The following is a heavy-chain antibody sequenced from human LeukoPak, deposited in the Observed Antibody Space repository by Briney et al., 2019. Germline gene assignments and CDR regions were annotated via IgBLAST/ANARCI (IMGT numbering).Heavy chain of an antibody. D-gene: IGHD6-19*01. CDR1: GFTFSSYA. Sequence: GGSLRLSCAASGFTFSSYAIHWVRQTPGKGLEWLAVISYHGRDKFYTDSVQGRFTISRDNSKSTLYLHLNSLRAEDTAVYYCARPSSPNPGWYDFDYWGQGTLVTVSS. V-gene: IGHV3-30*04. J-gene: IGHJ4*02. CDR3: ARPSSPNPGWYDFDY. CDR2: ISYHGRDK.